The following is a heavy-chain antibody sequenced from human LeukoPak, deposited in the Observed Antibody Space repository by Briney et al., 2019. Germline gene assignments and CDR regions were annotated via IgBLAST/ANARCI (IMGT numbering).Heavy chain of an antibody. CDR1: GFTFSSHA. J-gene: IGHJ4*02. V-gene: IGHV3-30-3*01. Sequence: GGSLRLSCAGSGFTFSSHAIHWVRQAPGKGLEWVAVISYDGSNKYYVDSVKGRFTISRDNSKNTLYLEMNRLRGEDTAVYYCARGGTVGATVYYFDYWGQGALVTVSS. CDR3: ARGGTVGATVYYFDY. D-gene: IGHD1-26*01. CDR2: ISYDGSNK.